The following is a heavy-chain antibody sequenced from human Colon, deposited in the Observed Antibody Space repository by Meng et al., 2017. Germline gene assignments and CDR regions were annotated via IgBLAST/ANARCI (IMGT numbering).Heavy chain of an antibody. CDR3: ARLVPGSYYFDY. CDR1: GDSISSDYF. CDR2: IYRGGST. V-gene: IGHV4-30-4*01. D-gene: IGHD6-13*01. J-gene: IGHJ4*02. Sequence: QLQLQESGPGLVKPSETLSLTCTVSGDSISSDYFWSWIRQPPGKGLEWIGYIYRGGSTDYNPSLRSRVTISVDRSKNQFSLKLSSVTAADTAVYYCARLVPGSYYFDYWGQGTLVTVSS.